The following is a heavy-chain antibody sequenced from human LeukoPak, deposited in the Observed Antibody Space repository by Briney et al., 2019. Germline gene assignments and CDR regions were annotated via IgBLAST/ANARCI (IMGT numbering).Heavy chain of an antibody. CDR1: GFTFSDCY. CDR2: ISSSGSTI. Sequence: GGSLRLSCAASGFTFSDCYMSWIRQAPGKGLEWVSYISSSGSTIYYADSVKGRFTISRDNAKNSLYLRMNSLRAEDTAVYYCARDTAYSGAWFDRGGFDPWGQGTLVIVSS. J-gene: IGHJ5*02. D-gene: IGHD6-19*01. V-gene: IGHV3-11*04. CDR3: ARDTAYSGAWFDRGGFDP.